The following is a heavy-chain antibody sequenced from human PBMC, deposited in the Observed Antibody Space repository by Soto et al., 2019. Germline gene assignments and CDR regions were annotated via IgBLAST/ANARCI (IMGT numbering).Heavy chain of an antibody. J-gene: IGHJ6*02. Sequence: PGESLKISCKGSGYSFTSYWIGWVRQMPGKGLEWMGIIYPGDSDTRYSPSFQGQVTISADKSISTAYLQWSSLKASDTAMYYCARVPGPEVRGVTTYYYGMDVWGQGTTVTVSS. CDR3: ARVPGPEVRGVTTYYYGMDV. CDR2: IYPGDSDT. D-gene: IGHD3-10*01. V-gene: IGHV5-51*01. CDR1: GYSFTSYW.